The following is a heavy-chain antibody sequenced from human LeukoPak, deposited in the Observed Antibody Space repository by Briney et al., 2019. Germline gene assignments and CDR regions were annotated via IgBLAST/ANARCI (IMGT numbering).Heavy chain of an antibody. D-gene: IGHD6-19*01. CDR3: ARDGSSGWYWVDY. CDR2: IWYDGSNK. V-gene: IGHV3-33*01. CDR1: GFTFSSYG. J-gene: IGHJ4*02. Sequence: GGSLRLSCAASGFTFSSYGMHWVRQAPGKGLEWVAVIWYDGSNKYYADSVKGRFTIPRDNSKNTLYLQMNSLRAEDTAVYYCARDGSSGWYWVDYWGQGTLSPSPQ.